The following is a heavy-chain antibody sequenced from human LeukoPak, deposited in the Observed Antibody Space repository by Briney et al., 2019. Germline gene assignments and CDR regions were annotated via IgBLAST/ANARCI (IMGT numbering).Heavy chain of an antibody. CDR3: AKAHSVATHQTPIDY. CDR1: GFTFDDYA. D-gene: IGHD5-12*01. V-gene: IGHV3-9*01. Sequence: GGSLRLSCAASGFTFDDYAMHWVRQAPGKGLEWASGISWNSGSIGYADSVKGRFTISRDNAKNSLYLQMNSLRAEDTALYYCAKAHSVATHQTPIDYWGQGTLVTVSS. J-gene: IGHJ4*02. CDR2: ISWNSGSI.